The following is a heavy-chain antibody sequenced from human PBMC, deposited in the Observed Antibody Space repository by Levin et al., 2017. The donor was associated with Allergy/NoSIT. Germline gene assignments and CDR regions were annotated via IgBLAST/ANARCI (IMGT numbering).Heavy chain of an antibody. CDR2: IYPGDSDT. J-gene: IGHJ6*02. Sequence: GESLKISCKGSGYSFTSYWIGWVRQMPGKGLEWMGIIYPGDSDTRYSPSFQGQVTISADKSISTAYLQWSSLKASDTAMYYCARHVTHLVATVTTDFGMDVWGQGTTVTVSS. CDR1: GYSFTSYW. CDR3: ARHVTHLVATVTTDFGMDV. D-gene: IGHD4-17*01. V-gene: IGHV5-51*01.